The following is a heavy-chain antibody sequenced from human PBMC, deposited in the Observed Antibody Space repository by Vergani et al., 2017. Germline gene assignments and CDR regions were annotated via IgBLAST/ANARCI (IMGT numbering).Heavy chain of an antibody. J-gene: IGHJ3*02. CDR1: GFTVSSNY. CDR2: ISWNSGSI. CDR3: AKGDIVATPDAFDI. D-gene: IGHD5-12*01. V-gene: IGHV3-9*01. Sequence: EVQLVETGGGLIQPGGSLRLSCAASGFTVSSNYMSWVRQAPGKGLEWVSGISWNSGSIGYADSVKGRFTISRDNAKNSLYLQMNSLRAEDTALYYCAKGDIVATPDAFDIWGQGTMVTVSS.